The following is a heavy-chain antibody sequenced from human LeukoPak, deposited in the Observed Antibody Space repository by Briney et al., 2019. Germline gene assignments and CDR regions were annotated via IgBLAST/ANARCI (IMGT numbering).Heavy chain of an antibody. CDR2: IRSKAYGGTP. D-gene: IGHD5-12*01. CDR3: TRVIVATKDY. CDR1: GFTFGDYA. J-gene: IGHJ4*02. Sequence: GGSLRLSCTGSGFTFGDYAINWVRQAPGKGLEWVGFIRSKAYGGTPEYAASVKGRFTISRDDPKSIAYLQMNSLKTEDTAVYYCTRVIVATKDYWGQGTLVTVSS. V-gene: IGHV3-49*04.